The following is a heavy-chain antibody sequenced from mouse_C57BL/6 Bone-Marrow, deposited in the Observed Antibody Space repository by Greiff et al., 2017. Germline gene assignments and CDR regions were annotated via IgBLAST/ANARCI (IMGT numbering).Heavy chain of an antibody. J-gene: IGHJ4*01. CDR2: IYPRSGNT. CDR1: GYTFTSYG. Sequence: LQESGAELARPGASVKLSCKASGYTFTSYGISWVKQRTGQGLEWIGEIYPRSGNTYYNEKFKGKATLTADKSSRTAYMELRSLTSEDSAVYFCARGYYAMDYWGQGTSVTVSS. V-gene: IGHV1-81*01. CDR3: ARGYYAMDY.